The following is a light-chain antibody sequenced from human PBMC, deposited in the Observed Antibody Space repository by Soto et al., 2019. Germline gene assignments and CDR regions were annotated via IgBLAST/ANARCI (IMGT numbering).Light chain of an antibody. CDR1: QSVSSY. Sequence: EIVLTQSPATLSLSPGEGATLSCRASQSVSSYLAWYQQKPGQAPRLLIYDASNRATGIPARFSGSGSGTDFTLTISSLEPEDFAVYYCQQRSNWPPSSTFGQGTRLAIK. J-gene: IGKJ5*01. V-gene: IGKV3-11*01. CDR3: QQRSNWPPSST. CDR2: DAS.